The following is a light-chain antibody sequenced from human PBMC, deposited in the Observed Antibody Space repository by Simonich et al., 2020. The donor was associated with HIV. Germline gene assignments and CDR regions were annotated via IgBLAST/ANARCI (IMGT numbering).Light chain of an antibody. CDR1: QSVSGN. Sequence: EIVMTQSPATLAVSLGERATLSCMASQSVSGNLAWYQQKPGQAPRLIIYGASTRAVGIPARFSGSGSGTEFILTISTIQSEDFAVYYCQHYNNWPFTFGPGTKVDIK. CDR2: GAS. CDR3: QHYNNWPFT. V-gene: IGKV3-15*01. J-gene: IGKJ3*01.